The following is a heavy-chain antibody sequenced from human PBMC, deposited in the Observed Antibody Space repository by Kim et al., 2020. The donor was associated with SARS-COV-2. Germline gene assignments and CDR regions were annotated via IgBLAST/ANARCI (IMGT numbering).Heavy chain of an antibody. J-gene: IGHJ4*02. CDR2: ISDSGGST. CDR3: AKRHSSGQMGYFDC. D-gene: IGHD6-19*01. V-gene: IGHV3-23*01. Sequence: GGSLRLSCAASGFTFSSYAMSWVRQAPGKGLEWVSGISDSGGSTYYADSVKGRFTISRDNSKNTLFLQMNSLRAEDTAVYYCAKRHSSGQMGYFDCWGQGTLVTASS. CDR1: GFTFSSYA.